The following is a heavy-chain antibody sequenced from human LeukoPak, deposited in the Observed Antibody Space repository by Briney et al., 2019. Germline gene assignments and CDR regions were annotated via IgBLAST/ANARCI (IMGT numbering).Heavy chain of an antibody. J-gene: IGHJ3*02. Sequence: GGSLRLSCAASGFTFSNYWMAWVRQAPGKGLEWVANINLDGSEKDYVDSPKGRCTISRDDAKNSLYLQVNTLRAEDTAVYYCARDSEKSSSFAFDIWGQGTVVTVSS. V-gene: IGHV3-7*01. D-gene: IGHD6-13*01. CDR2: INLDGSEK. CDR1: GFTFSNYW. CDR3: ARDSEKSSSFAFDI.